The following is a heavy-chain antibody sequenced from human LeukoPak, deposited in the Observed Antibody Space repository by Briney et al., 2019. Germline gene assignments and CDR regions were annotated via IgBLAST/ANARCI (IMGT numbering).Heavy chain of an antibody. Sequence: GGSLRLSCAASGFTFSSYSMNWVRQAPGKGLEWVSSISSSSSYIYYADSVKGRFTISRDNDKNSLYLQMTSLRAEDTAVYYCAREGYSSSHFDYWGQGTLVTVSS. J-gene: IGHJ4*02. CDR3: AREGYSSSHFDY. CDR1: GFTFSSYS. V-gene: IGHV3-21*01. CDR2: ISSSSSYI. D-gene: IGHD6-13*01.